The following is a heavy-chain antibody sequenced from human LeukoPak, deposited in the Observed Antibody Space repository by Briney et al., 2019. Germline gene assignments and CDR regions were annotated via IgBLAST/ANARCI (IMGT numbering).Heavy chain of an antibody. CDR2: MWYDEDYK. CDR3: ARDLYNKCFDY. V-gene: IGHV3-33*01. Sequence: PGGSLRLSCAASGFTFTTYGLHWVRQAPGKGLEWVAVMWYDEDYKYYADSVKDRFTIARDNSKNTLYLQMNSLRAEDTAVYYCARDLYNKCFDYWGQGTLVTVSS. CDR1: GFTFTTYG. J-gene: IGHJ4*02. D-gene: IGHD1-1*01.